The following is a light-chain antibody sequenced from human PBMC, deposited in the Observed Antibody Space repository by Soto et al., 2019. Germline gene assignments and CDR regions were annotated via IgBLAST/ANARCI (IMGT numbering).Light chain of an antibody. CDR1: QTFSHNY. CDR2: FAS. CDR3: QQYSDSPPKYT. Sequence: DIVLTQSPGTLSLSPGETATLSCRASQTFSHNYLSWYQQKPGQAPRLLIYFASTRAAGIPDRFSGSGSGTDFSLTINSLEPEDFAVYYCQQYSDSPPKYTFGQGTKLEI. J-gene: IGKJ2*01. V-gene: IGKV3-20*01.